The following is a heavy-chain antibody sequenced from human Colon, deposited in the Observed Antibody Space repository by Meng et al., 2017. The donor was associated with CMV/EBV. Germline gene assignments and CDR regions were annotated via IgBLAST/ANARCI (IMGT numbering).Heavy chain of an antibody. D-gene: IGHD3-16*01. CDR3: ARGAYD. Sequence: SLKISCAASGFTFSNSALHWVRQAPGKGLEWVSVIYDVGNIYYADSVKGRFFISRDSSKNMLYLQMNSLRPEDTALDYCARGAYDWGQGTQVTVSS. CDR2: IYDVGNI. V-gene: IGHV3-30*14. J-gene: IGHJ4*02. CDR1: GFTFSNSA.